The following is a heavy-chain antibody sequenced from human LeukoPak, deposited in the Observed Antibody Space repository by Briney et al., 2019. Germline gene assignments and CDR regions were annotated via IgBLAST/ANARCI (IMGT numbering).Heavy chain of an antibody. CDR1: GFNFNDYG. J-gene: IGHJ5*02. CDR2: ISGSGGST. D-gene: IGHD3/OR15-3a*01. V-gene: IGHV3-23*01. CDR3: AKMIALWFFA. Sequence: TGGSLRLSCAASGFNFNDYGMHWVRQAPGKGLEWVSAISGSGGSTYYADSVKGRFTISRDNSKNTLYLQMNSLRAEDTAVYYCAKMIALWFFAWGQGTLVTVSS.